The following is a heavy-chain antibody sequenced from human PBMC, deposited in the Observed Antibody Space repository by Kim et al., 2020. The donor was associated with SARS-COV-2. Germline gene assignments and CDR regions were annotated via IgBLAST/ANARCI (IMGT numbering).Heavy chain of an antibody. CDR1: GGTFSSYA. Sequence: SVKVSCKASGGTFSSYAISWVRQAPGQGLEWMGGIIPIFGTANYAQKFQGRVTITADESTSTAYMELSSLRSEDTAVYYCASTTTVVTPDYYYYGMDVWGQGTTVTVSS. J-gene: IGHJ6*02. CDR3: ASTTTVVTPDYYYYGMDV. D-gene: IGHD4-17*01. V-gene: IGHV1-69*13. CDR2: IIPIFGTA.